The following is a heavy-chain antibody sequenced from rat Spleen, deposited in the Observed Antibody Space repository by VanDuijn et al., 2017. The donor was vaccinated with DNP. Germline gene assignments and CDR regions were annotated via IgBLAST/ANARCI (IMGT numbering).Heavy chain of an antibody. Sequence: EVQLVESGGGLVQPGRSLKLSCVASGFTFNNYWMTWIRQAPGKGLEWVASISNAGDHTYYRDSVKGRFTISRDNAKSTLYLQMESLRSQDTATYYCTRQDPFDYWGQGTLVTVSP. CDR1: GFTFNNYW. J-gene: IGHJ3*01. V-gene: IGHV5-31*01. CDR2: ISNAGDHT. CDR3: TRQDPFDY.